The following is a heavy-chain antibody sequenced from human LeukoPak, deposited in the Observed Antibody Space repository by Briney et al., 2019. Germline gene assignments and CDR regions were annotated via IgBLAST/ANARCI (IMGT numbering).Heavy chain of an antibody. CDR2: IIPILGIA. CDR3: ATEATAMVYSRLLGNDY. D-gene: IGHD5-18*01. CDR1: GGTFSSYA. J-gene: IGHJ4*02. V-gene: IGHV1-69*04. Sequence: SVKVSCKASGGTFSSYAISWVRQAPGQGLEWMGRIIPILGIANYAQKFQGRVTITADKSTSTGYMELSSLRSEDTAVYYCATEATAMVYSRLLGNDYWGQGTLVTVSS.